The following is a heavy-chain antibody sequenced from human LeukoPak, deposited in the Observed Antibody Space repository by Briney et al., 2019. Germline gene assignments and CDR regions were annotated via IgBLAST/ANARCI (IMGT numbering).Heavy chain of an antibody. CDR1: GFTFSSYA. J-gene: IGHJ4*02. CDR3: ATDGAGDYLNH. CDR2: ISGSGGST. D-gene: IGHD4-17*01. Sequence: GGSLRLSCAASGFTFSSYAMSWVRQAPGKGLEWVSAISGSGGSTYYADSVKGRFTISRDNSKNTLYLQMNSLRAEDTAVYYCATDGAGDYLNHWGQGTLVTVSS. V-gene: IGHV3-23*01.